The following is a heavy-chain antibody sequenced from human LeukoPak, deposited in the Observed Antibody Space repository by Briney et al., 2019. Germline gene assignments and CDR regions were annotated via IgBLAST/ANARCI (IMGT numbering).Heavy chain of an antibody. CDR3: AKDSSSALRYFDWTPTWGEKHLDY. D-gene: IGHD3-9*01. CDR2: ISGSGGST. J-gene: IGHJ4*02. V-gene: IGHV3-23*01. Sequence: GGSLRLSCAASGFTFSSYAMSWVRQAPGKGLEWVSAISGSGGSTYYADSVKGRFTISRDNSKNTLYLQMNSLRAEDTAVYYCAKDSSSALRYFDWTPTWGEKHLDYWGQGTLVTVSS. CDR1: GFTFSSYA.